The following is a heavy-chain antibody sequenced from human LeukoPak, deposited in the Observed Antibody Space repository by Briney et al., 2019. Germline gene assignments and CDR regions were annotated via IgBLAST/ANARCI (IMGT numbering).Heavy chain of an antibody. J-gene: IGHJ4*02. D-gene: IGHD3-10*01. CDR1: GGSISSYY. Sequence: SETLSLTCTASGGSISSYYWSWIRQSPGKGLEWIGYIYYSGYTDYNPSLKSRVTMSVDTSKNQFSLELSSVTAADTAVYYCATFGGGDNYYFDYWGQGSLVTVSS. CDR2: IYYSGYT. CDR3: ATFGGGDNYYFDY. V-gene: IGHV4-59*08.